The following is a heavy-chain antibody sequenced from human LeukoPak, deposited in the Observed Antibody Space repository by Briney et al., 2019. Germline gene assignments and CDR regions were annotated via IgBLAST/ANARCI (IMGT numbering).Heavy chain of an antibody. V-gene: IGHV3-23*01. Sequence: GGSLRLSCAASGFTLSSLAWSWVRQAQGKGLEWVSAISGSGGSTYYADSVKGRFTISRDNSKNTLYLQMNSLRAEDTAVYYCAKTWIQLWLSDAFDIWGQGTMVTVSS. J-gene: IGHJ3*02. CDR1: GFTLSSLA. D-gene: IGHD5-18*01. CDR2: ISGSGGST. CDR3: AKTWIQLWLSDAFDI.